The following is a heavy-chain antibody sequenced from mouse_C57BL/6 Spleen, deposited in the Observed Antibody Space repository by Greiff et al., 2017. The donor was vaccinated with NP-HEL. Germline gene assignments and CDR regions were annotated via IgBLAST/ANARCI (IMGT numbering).Heavy chain of an antibody. CDR3: ARGYDYDPYYFDY. J-gene: IGHJ2*01. CDR1: GYSITSGYY. D-gene: IGHD2-4*01. V-gene: IGHV3-6*01. CDR2: ISYDGSN. Sequence: EVQLQESGPGLVKPSQSLSLTCSVTGYSITSGYYWNWIRQFPGNKLEWMGYISYDGSNNYNPSLKNRISITRDTSKNQFFLKLNSVTTEDTATYYCARGYDYDPYYFDYWGQGTTLTVSS.